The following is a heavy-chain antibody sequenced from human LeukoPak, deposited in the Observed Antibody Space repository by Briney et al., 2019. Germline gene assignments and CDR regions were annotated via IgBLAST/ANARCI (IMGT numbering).Heavy chain of an antibody. CDR2: ISGSGGST. J-gene: IGHJ4*02. D-gene: IGHD6-19*01. V-gene: IGHV3-23*01. Sequence: GGSLRLSCSASGYTFSSYAMSWVRQAPGKGLEWISAISGSGGSTYYADSVKGRVTISRDNSKNTLYLQMNSLRAEDTAVYYCAKGPEVAVAGVDYWGQGTLVTVSS. CDR1: GYTFSSYA. CDR3: AKGPEVAVAGVDY.